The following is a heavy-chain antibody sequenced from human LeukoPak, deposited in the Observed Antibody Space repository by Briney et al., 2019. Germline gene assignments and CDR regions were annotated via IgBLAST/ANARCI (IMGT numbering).Heavy chain of an antibody. V-gene: IGHV1-2*02. J-gene: IGHJ5*02. CDR1: GYTFTDYY. Sequence: ASVKVSCKASGYTFTDYYMHRVRQAPGQGLEWMGWINPNSGGTNYAQQFQGRVTMTRDTSISTAYMELSNLRSDDTAVYYCARGIAAAGGRGSDPWGQGPLVTVSS. CDR2: INPNSGGT. CDR3: ARGIAAAGGRGSDP. D-gene: IGHD6-25*01.